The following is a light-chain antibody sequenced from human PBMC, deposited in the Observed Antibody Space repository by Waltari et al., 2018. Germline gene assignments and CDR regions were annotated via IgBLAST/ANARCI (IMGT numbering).Light chain of an antibody. Sequence: EIVMTQSPATLSVSQGESATLSCRASQSVDNKLDWYQQKVGQGPRLLIHNTNTRSNGVPARFGGSGSGTDYTLTITSLQSEDFAVYYCQQYHHWPPYTFGQGTKLDLK. V-gene: IGKV3-15*01. CDR1: QSVDNK. CDR2: NTN. CDR3: QQYHHWPPYT. J-gene: IGKJ2*01.